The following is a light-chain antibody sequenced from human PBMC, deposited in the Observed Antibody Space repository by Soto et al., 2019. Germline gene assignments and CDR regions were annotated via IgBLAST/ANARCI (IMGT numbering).Light chain of an antibody. J-gene: IGKJ4*01. Sequence: PGERVTLSCRASQSVSSSYLTWYQQKPGQAPRLLIYGASTRATSIPARFSGSGSGTDFTLTISSLQREDFAVYYCQQYGNAPLTFGGGTKVDIK. V-gene: IGKV3D-7*01. CDR1: QSVSSSY. CDR3: QQYGNAPLT. CDR2: GAS.